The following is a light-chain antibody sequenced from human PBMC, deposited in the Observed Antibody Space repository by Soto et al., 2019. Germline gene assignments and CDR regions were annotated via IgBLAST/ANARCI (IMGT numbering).Light chain of an antibody. V-gene: IGKV3-20*01. J-gene: IGKJ4*01. CDR3: QQYGSSPPLT. CDR1: QSVSNNF. CDR2: GAS. Sequence: EIVLTQSPGTLSLSPGERATLSCRASQSVSNNFLAWYQQRPGQAPRLLIYGASSRATDIPDRFSGSGSGTDFTLTISRLEPEDFVVYYCQQYGSSPPLTFGGGHKVEIK.